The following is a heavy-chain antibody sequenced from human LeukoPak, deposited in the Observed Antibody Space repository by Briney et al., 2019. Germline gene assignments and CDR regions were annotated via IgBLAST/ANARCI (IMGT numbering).Heavy chain of an antibody. CDR2: IKQDGSEK. Sequence: GGSLRLSCAASGFTFSSYWMSCVRQAPGKGLEWVANIKQDGSEKYYVDSVKGRFTISRDNAKNSLYLQMNSLRAEDTAVYYCARVGLRYCSSASCTGGMDVWGKGTTVTVSS. V-gene: IGHV3-7*03. J-gene: IGHJ6*04. CDR3: ARVGLRYCSSASCTGGMDV. CDR1: GFTFSSYW. D-gene: IGHD2-2*01.